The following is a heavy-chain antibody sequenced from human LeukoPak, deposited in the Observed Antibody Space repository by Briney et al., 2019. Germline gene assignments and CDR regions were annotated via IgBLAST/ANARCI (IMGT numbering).Heavy chain of an antibody. Sequence: QSGGSLRLSCEASEFTFSSYWMSWVRQAPGKGLEWVANIKPDGSETYYADSLKGRFAISRDNAKKSVYLQLNSLIADDTAVYYCAREGRYLVRGVPYYYMDVWGKGTTVTISS. D-gene: IGHD3-10*01. V-gene: IGHV3-7*01. CDR3: AREGRYLVRGVPYYYMDV. CDR2: IKPDGSET. CDR1: EFTFSSYW. J-gene: IGHJ6*03.